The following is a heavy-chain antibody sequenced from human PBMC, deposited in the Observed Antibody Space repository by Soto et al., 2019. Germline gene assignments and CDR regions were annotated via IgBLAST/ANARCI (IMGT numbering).Heavy chain of an antibody. CDR1: GTSISGFY. CDR3: VRDGTKTLRDWFDP. J-gene: IGHJ5*02. D-gene: IGHD1-1*01. Sequence: PSETLSLTCTVSGTSISGFYWSRIRKSAGKGLEWIGRIYATGTTDYNPSLKSRVMMSVDTSKKQFSLKLRSVTAADTAVYYCVRDGTKTLRDWFDPSGQGISVTVYS. CDR2: IYATGTT. V-gene: IGHV4-4*07.